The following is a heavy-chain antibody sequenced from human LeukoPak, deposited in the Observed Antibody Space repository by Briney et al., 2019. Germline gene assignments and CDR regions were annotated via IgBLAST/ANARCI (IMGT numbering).Heavy chain of an antibody. D-gene: IGHD5-24*01. V-gene: IGHV4-59*01. CDR3: ARDQPRDNPGGASDT. CDR2: IYYSGST. J-gene: IGHJ3*02. CDR1: GGSISNYY. Sequence: SETLPLTFTVCGGSISNYYWSWIRQPPGKGLEWIGYIYYSGSTNYNPSLTSRVTISVDTSKNQFSLKLTSVTAADTAEYYCARDQPRDNPGGASDTRGERALVTVSS.